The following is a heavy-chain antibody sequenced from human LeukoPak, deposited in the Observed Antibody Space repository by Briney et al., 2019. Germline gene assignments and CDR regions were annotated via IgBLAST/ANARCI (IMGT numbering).Heavy chain of an antibody. CDR1: GGPISSSSYY. V-gene: IGHV4-39*01. CDR3: ARLANYYDSSGYYWGFDY. CDR2: IYYSGST. J-gene: IGHJ4*02. D-gene: IGHD3-22*01. Sequence: PSETLSLTCTVSGGPISSSSYYWGWIRQPPGKGLARNGSIYYSGSTYYNPSLKSRVTISVDTSKNQFSLKLSSVTAADTAVYYCARLANYYDSSGYYWGFDYWGQGTLVTVSS.